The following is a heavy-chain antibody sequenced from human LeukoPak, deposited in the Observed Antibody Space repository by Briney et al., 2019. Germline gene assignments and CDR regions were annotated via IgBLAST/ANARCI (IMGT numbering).Heavy chain of an antibody. J-gene: IGHJ4*02. CDR1: GFTFSNYW. CDR2: IRQDGSEK. V-gene: IGHV3-7*01. D-gene: IGHD1-1*01. CDR3: ARSTAGLDY. Sequence: GGSLRLSCAASGFTFSNYWMSWVRQAPGKGLEWVANIRQDGSEKYYVDSMRGRFTISRDNAKNSLYLQMSSLRAEDTAVYYCARSTAGLDYGGQGTLVTVSS.